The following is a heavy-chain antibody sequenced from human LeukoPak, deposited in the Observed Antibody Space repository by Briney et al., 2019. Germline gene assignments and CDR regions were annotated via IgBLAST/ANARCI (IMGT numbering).Heavy chain of an antibody. J-gene: IGHJ4*02. CDR1: GYSLTSYW. D-gene: IGHD2-2*01. CDR2: IDPSDSYT. Sequence: RGESPKISCKGSGYSLTSYWISWVRQMPGKGLEWMGRIDPSDSYTNYSPSFQGHVTISADKSITTAYLQWSSLKASDTAMYYCARLFDPGYCNSTNCYDYWGQGTLVTVSS. V-gene: IGHV5-10-1*01. CDR3: ARLFDPGYCNSTNCYDY.